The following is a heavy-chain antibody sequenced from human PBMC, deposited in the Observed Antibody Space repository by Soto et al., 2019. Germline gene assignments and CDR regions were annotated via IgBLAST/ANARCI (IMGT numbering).Heavy chain of an antibody. CDR3: ATDVYYGSGSYYPQAFDI. CDR2: ISSSGSTI. J-gene: IGHJ3*02. V-gene: IGHV3-48*03. Sequence: GGSLRLSCAASGFTFSSYEMNWVRQATGKGLEWVSYISSSGSTIYYTDSVKVRLTISRDNGKNSLFLQINSLRAEDTAVSDSATDVYYGSGSYYPQAFDIWGQGTMVTVSS. D-gene: IGHD3-10*01. CDR1: GFTFSSYE.